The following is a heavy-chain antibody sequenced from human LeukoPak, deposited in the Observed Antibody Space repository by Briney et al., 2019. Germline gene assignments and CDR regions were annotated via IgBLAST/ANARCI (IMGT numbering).Heavy chain of an antibody. V-gene: IGHV1-2*02. CDR2: INPNSGGT. CDR1: GYTFTGYY. CDR3: ARDYCGGRTSCFADY. D-gene: IGHD2-2*01. J-gene: IGHJ4*02. Sequence: GASVKVSCKASGYTFTGYYMHWVRRAPGQGLEWMGWINPNSGGTNYAQKFQGRVTMTRDTSISTAYMELSRLRSDDTAVYYCARDYCGGRTSCFADYWGQGALVTVSS.